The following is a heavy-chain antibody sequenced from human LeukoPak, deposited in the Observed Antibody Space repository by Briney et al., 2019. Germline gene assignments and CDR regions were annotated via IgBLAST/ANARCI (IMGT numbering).Heavy chain of an antibody. CDR1: GGSISTSNW. CDR2: IYHSGST. J-gene: IGHJ4*02. V-gene: IGHV4-4*02. CDR3: ARGYDSSGYYSPFDY. Sequence: SETLSLTCTISGGSISTSNWWSWVRQPPGKGLEWIGEIYHSGSTNYNPSLKSRVTISVDTSKNQFSLKLSSVTAADTAVYYCARGYDSSGYYSPFDYWGQGTLVTVSS. D-gene: IGHD3-22*01.